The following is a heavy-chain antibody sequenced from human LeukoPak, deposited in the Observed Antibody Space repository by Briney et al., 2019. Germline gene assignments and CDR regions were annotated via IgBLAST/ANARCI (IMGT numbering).Heavy chain of an antibody. V-gene: IGHV4-39*01. CDR1: GDSINSRNHY. J-gene: IGHJ4*02. CDR3: ARQRIYSSGWF. CDR2: VYYNGST. Sequence: SETLSLTCSVSGDSINSRNHYWGWIRQPPGKGLEWIGSVYYNGSTFFNPSLKNRVTISVDTPKNQFSLNMISVTAADTALYFRARQRIYSSGWFWGQGALVTVSS. D-gene: IGHD6-13*01.